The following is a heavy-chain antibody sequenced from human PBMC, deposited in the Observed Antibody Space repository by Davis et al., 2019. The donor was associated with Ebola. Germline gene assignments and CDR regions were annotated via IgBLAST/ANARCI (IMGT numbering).Heavy chain of an antibody. V-gene: IGHV1-18*01. J-gene: IGHJ4*02. CDR2: ISAYNGNT. D-gene: IGHD2-21*01. Sequence: ASVKVSCKASGYTFTSYGISWVRQAPGQGLEWMGWISAYNGNTNYAQKLQGRVTMTRDTSISTAYMELSRLRSDDTAVYYCARGTYCGGDCKPNDYWGQGTLVTVSS. CDR3: ARGTYCGGDCKPNDY. CDR1: GYTFTSYG.